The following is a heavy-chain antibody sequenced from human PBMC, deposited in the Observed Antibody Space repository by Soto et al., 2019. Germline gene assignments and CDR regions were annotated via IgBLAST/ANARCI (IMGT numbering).Heavy chain of an antibody. CDR2: IDTSGTKI. J-gene: IGHJ4*02. Sequence: QVQLVESGGDLVKPGGSLRLSCAASGYTFSDYYMSWIRQAPGKVLEWLSYIDTSGTKIYYADSVKGRFTITRDNAKNSLYLEMNSLRDEDTAVYYCASHYDMWSGYLSPVDYWGQGTLVTVSS. D-gene: IGHD3-3*01. CDR1: GYTFSDYY. CDR3: ASHYDMWSGYLSPVDY. V-gene: IGHV3-11*01.